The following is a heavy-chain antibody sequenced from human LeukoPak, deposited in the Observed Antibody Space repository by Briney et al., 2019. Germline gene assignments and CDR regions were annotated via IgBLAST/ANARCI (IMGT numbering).Heavy chain of an antibody. V-gene: IGHV3-30-3*01. CDR2: ISYDGSNK. Sequence: GGSLRLSCAASGLTFSSYAMHWVRQAPGKGLEWVAVISYDGSNKYYADSVKGRFTISRDNSKNTLYLQMNSLRAEDTAVYYCARVYCSSTSCFYYYYYGMDVWGQGTTVTVSS. CDR3: ARVYCSSTSCFYYYYYGMDV. D-gene: IGHD2-2*01. CDR1: GLTFSSYA. J-gene: IGHJ6*02.